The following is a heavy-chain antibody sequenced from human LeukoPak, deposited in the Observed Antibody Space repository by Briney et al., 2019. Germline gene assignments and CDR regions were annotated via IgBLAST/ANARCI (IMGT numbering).Heavy chain of an antibody. J-gene: IGHJ4*02. D-gene: IGHD5-12*01. Sequence: SVKVSCKASGGTFSSYAISWVRQAPGQGLEWMGGIIPIFGTANYAQKFQGRVTITADKSTSTAYMELSSLRAEDTAVYYCARDHGSGTKYGGYDYWGQGTLVTVSS. CDR2: IIPIFGTA. V-gene: IGHV1-69*06. CDR1: GGTFSSYA. CDR3: ARDHGSGTKYGGYDY.